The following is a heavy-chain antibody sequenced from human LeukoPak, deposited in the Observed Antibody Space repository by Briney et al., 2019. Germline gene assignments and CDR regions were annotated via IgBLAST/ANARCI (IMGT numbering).Heavy chain of an antibody. D-gene: IGHD6-19*01. CDR1: GGSFSGYY. CDR3: ARSYFYSSGYYFDY. CDR2: INHSGST. V-gene: IGHV4-34*01. Sequence: SETLSLTCAVYGGSFSGYYWSWIRQPPGKGLEWIGEINHSGSTNYNPSLKSRVTISVDTSKNQFSLKLSSVTAADTAVYYCARSYFYSSGYYFDYWGQGTLVTVSS. J-gene: IGHJ4*02.